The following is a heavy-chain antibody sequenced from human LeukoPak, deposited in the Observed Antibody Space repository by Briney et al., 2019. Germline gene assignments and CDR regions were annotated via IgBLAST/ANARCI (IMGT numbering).Heavy chain of an antibody. J-gene: IGHJ6*02. V-gene: IGHV4-4*02. CDR2: MYLSGTT. Sequence: PSETLSLTCTVSGDSINSLDLWSWVRQPPGKGLEWIGEMYLSGTTHSNPSVKSRVTISIDKSKNQFFLNLSSVTAADTAVYYCARRGYCYSTSCVNMDVWGRGTTVTVSS. CDR3: ARRGYCYSTSCVNMDV. CDR1: GDSINSLDL. D-gene: IGHD2-2*01.